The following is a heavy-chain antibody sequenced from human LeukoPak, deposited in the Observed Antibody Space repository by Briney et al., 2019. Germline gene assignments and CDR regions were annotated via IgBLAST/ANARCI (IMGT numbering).Heavy chain of an antibody. Sequence: SETLSLTGAVYGGSFSGYYWSWIRQPPGKGLEWIGEINHSGSTNYNPSLKSRVTISVDTSKNQFSLKLSSVTAADTAVYYCARYSWPLYPGLDYWGQGTLVTVSS. V-gene: IGHV4-34*01. J-gene: IGHJ4*02. D-gene: IGHD5-18*01. CDR1: GGSFSGYY. CDR3: ARYSWPLYPGLDY. CDR2: INHSGST.